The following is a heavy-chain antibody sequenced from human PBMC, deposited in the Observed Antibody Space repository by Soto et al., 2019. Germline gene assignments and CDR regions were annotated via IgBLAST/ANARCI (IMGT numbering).Heavy chain of an antibody. Sequence: GGSLRLSCAASGFTFSNYAMHWVRQAPGKGLEWVAIISYDGNNKYNADSVKGRFTISRDNSKNTLYLQMNSLRAEDTAVYYCAKVMGDFWSGYVDYWGQGTLVTVSS. V-gene: IGHV3-30*04. D-gene: IGHD3-3*01. CDR2: ISYDGNNK. CDR3: AKVMGDFWSGYVDY. J-gene: IGHJ4*02. CDR1: GFTFSNYA.